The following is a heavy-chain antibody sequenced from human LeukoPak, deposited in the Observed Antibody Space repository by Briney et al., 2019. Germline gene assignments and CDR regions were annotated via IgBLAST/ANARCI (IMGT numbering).Heavy chain of an antibody. CDR3: ARNEGHLDY. J-gene: IGHJ4*02. V-gene: IGHV3-33*01. CDR1: GFTFSSYG. Sequence: GGSLRLSCTVSGFTFSSYGMHWARQAPGKGLEWVAIIWYDGSNKNYADSVKGRFTISRDNSKNTLYLQMNSLRVEDTAVYYCARNEGHLDYWGQGTLVTVSS. CDR2: IWYDGSNK.